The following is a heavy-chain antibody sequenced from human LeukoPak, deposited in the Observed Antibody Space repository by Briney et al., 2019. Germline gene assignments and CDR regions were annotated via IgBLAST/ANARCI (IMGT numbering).Heavy chain of an antibody. J-gene: IGHJ4*02. CDR1: GGSIISSNYY. V-gene: IGHV4-39*01. CDR2: IYYSGST. CDR3: ARKFCTSANCDRGYFAY. D-gene: IGHD2-2*02. Sequence: SETLSLTCTVSGGSIISSNYYWGWIRQPPGKGLEWIGTIYYSGSTYYNPSLNSRVTMSADTSKNQFSLKLSSVTAADTAMYYCARKFCTSANCDRGYFAYWGQGTLVGVSS.